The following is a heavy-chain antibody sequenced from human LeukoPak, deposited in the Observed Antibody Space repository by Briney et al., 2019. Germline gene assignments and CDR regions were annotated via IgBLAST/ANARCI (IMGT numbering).Heavy chain of an antibody. J-gene: IGHJ2*01. V-gene: IGHV3-53*01. CDR3: ARGSDYGDYGYFDL. Sequence: GGSLRLSCAASGFTVSSNYMSWVRQAPGKGLEWVSVIYSGGSTYYANSVKGRFTISRDNSKNTLYLQMNSLRAEDTAVYYCARGSDYGDYGYFDLWGRGTLVTVSS. CDR2: IYSGGST. CDR1: GFTVSSNY. D-gene: IGHD4-17*01.